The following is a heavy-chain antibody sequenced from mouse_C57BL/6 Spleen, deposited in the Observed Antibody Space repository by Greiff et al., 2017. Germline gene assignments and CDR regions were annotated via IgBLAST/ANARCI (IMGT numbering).Heavy chain of an antibody. CDR1: GYTFTSYW. Sequence: VQLQQPGAELVKPGASVKMSCKASGYTFTSYWITWVKQRPGQGLEWIGDIYPGSGSTNYNAKFKSKATLTVDTSSSTAYMQLSSLTSEDSAVYYCARSYYGSYYFDYWGQGTTLTVSS. CDR3: ARSYYGSYYFDY. CDR2: IYPGSGST. V-gene: IGHV1-55*01. J-gene: IGHJ2*01. D-gene: IGHD1-1*01.